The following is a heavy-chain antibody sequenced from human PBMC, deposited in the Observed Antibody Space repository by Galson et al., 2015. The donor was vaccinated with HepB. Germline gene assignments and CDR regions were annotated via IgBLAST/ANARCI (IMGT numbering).Heavy chain of an antibody. J-gene: IGHJ6*03. CDR3: TTVSSGSYYYYYYYMDV. D-gene: IGHD1-26*01. Sequence: SLRLSCAASGFTFSNAWMSWVRQAPGKGLEWVGRIKSKTDGGTTDYAAPVKGRFTISRDDSKNTLYLQMNSLKTEDTAVYYCTTVSSGSYYYYYYYMDVWGKGTTVTVSS. CDR2: IKSKTDGGTT. V-gene: IGHV3-15*01. CDR1: GFTFSNAW.